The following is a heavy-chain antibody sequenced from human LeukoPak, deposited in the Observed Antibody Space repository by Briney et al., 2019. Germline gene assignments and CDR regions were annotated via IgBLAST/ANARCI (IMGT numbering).Heavy chain of an antibody. Sequence: GGSLRLSCAASGSTFSSYSMNWVRQAPGKGLEWVSSISSSSSYIYYADSVKGRFTISRDNAKNSLYLQMNGLRAEDTAVYYCARGDDYGDPGDYWGQGTLVTVSS. CDR2: ISSSSSYI. J-gene: IGHJ4*02. CDR1: GSTFSSYS. V-gene: IGHV3-21*01. CDR3: ARGDDYGDPGDY. D-gene: IGHD4-17*01.